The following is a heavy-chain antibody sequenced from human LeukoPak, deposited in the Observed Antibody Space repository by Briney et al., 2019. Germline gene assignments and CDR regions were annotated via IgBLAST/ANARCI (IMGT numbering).Heavy chain of an antibody. V-gene: IGHV3-30*18. CDR2: ISYDGSNK. D-gene: IGHD1-26*01. CDR3: AKLALVGAIPSFFDY. J-gene: IGHJ4*02. Sequence: GGSLRLSCAASGFTFSSYGMHWVRQAPGKGLEWVAVISYDGSNKYYADSVKGRFTISRDNSKNTLYLQMNSLRAEDTAVYYCAKLALVGAIPSFFDYWGQGTLVTVSS. CDR1: GFTFSSYG.